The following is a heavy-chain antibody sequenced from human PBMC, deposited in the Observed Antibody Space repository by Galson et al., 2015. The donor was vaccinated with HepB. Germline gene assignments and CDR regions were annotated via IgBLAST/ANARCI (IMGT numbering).Heavy chain of an antibody. Sequence: SLRLSCAASGFTFSSYAMHWVRQAPGKGLEWVAVISYDGSNKYYADSVKGRFTISRDNSKNTLYLQMNSLRAEDTAVYYCARDLKVGGLYWGQGTLVTVSS. D-gene: IGHD1-26*01. CDR3: ARDLKVGGLY. CDR2: ISYDGSNK. CDR1: GFTFSSYA. J-gene: IGHJ4*02. V-gene: IGHV3-30*04.